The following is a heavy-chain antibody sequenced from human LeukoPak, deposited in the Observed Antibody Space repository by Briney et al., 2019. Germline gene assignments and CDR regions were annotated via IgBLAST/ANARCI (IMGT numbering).Heavy chain of an antibody. D-gene: IGHD2-2*01. CDR1: GYTFTSYG. Sequence: GASVKVSCKASGYTFTSYGISWVRQAPGQGLEWMGWISAYNGNADYAQKVQGRVTMTADTSTSTAYMELKSLRSDDTAVYYCARVRAYCTRTSCLDHWGLGTLVAVSS. CDR2: ISAYNGNA. J-gene: IGHJ5*02. V-gene: IGHV1-18*01. CDR3: ARVRAYCTRTSCLDH.